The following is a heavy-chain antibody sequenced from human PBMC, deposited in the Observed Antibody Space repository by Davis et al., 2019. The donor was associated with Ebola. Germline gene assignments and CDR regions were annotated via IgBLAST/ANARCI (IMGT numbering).Heavy chain of an antibody. CDR3: AEVHSSSSHI. Sequence: PGGSLRLSCVASGFTFGSYAMTWVRLVPGKGLEWVSTLTSGDGSHYAESVKGRFTISRDNSRSTLFLQMNSLRVEDTALYYCAEVHSSSSHIWGQGTLVTVSS. V-gene: IGHV3-23*01. J-gene: IGHJ4*02. D-gene: IGHD6-6*01. CDR2: LTSGDGS. CDR1: GFTFGSYA.